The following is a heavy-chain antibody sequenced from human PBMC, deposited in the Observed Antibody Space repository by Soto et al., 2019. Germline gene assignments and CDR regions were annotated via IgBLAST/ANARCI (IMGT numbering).Heavy chain of an antibody. J-gene: IGHJ5*02. CDR1: GFTFSSYE. Sequence: GGSLRLSCAASGFTFSSYEMNWVRRAPGKGLEWVSYITNSGSTIYYADSVKGRFTISRDNAKNSLYLQMNSLRAEDTAVYYCASRYCSSTSCYLPFDPWGQGTLVTVSS. CDR2: ITNSGSTI. D-gene: IGHD2-2*01. CDR3: ASRYCSSTSCYLPFDP. V-gene: IGHV3-48*03.